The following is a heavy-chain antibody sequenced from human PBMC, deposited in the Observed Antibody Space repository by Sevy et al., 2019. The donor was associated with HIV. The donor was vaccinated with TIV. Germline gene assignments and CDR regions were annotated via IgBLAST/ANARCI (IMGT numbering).Heavy chain of an antibody. CDR3: ARDRGATTSGDYPGNDY. J-gene: IGHJ4*02. V-gene: IGHV3-11*01. D-gene: IGHD1-26*01. Sequence: GESLKISCAASGFTFSDYYMSWIRQAPGKGLEWVSYISSSGSTIYYADSVKGRFTISRDNAKNSLYLQMNSLRAEDTAVYYCARDRGATTSGDYPGNDYWGQGTLVTVSS. CDR1: GFTFSDYY. CDR2: ISSSGSTI.